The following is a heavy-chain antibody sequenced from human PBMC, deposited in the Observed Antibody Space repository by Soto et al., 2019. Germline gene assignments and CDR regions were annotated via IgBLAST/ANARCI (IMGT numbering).Heavy chain of an antibody. CDR2: INPNSGGT. CDR1: GYTFTGYY. J-gene: IGHJ6*03. D-gene: IGHD1-26*01. Sequence: ASVKVSCKAFGYTFTGYYMHWVRQAPGQGLEWTGWINPNSGGTNYAQKFQGWVTMTRDTSISTAYMELSRLRSDDTAVYYCARGFSAAPYYYYYMDVWGKGTTVTVSS. CDR3: ARGFSAAPYYYYYMDV. V-gene: IGHV1-2*04.